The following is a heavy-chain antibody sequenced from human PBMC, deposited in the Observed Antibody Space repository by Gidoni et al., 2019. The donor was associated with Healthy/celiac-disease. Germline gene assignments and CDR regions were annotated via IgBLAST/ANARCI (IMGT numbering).Heavy chain of an antibody. CDR3: AKDTPQGGFDY. CDR1: GFTFDDYA. J-gene: IGHJ4*02. Sequence: EVQLVESGGGLVQPGRSLRISCAASGFTFDDYAMHWVRQAPGKGLEWVSGISWNSGSIGYADSVKGRFTISRDNAKNSLYLQMNSLRAEDTALYYCAKDTPQGGFDYWGQGTLVTVSS. V-gene: IGHV3-9*01. D-gene: IGHD1-26*01. CDR2: ISWNSGSI.